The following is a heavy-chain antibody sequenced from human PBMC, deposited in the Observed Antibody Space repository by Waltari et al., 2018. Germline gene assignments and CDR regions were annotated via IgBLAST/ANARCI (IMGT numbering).Heavy chain of an antibody. CDR1: GFTFNNYE. D-gene: IGHD3-10*01. CDR3: ARGGGSLDY. CDR2: ISSSGRTI. V-gene: IGHV3-48*03. Sequence: EVQLVESGGGLVQPRGSLRLSCATSGFTFNNYEVNWVRQAPGNGLEGISYISSSGRTIYYADSVKGRFTISRDNAKNTLYLQMNSLRAEDTAVYYCARGGGSLDYWGQGTQVTVSS. J-gene: IGHJ4*02.